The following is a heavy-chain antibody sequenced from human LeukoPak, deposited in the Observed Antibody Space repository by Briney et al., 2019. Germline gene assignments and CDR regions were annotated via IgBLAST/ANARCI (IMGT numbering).Heavy chain of an antibody. Sequence: PGGSLRLSCAASGFTFSNAWMSWVRQAPGKGREWVGRIKSNIDGWTTDYAGLVKGRFTISRDDSKNTLYLQMNSLKTEDTAVYYCTTVSGYYYVYHYHYMDVWAKGPRSPSP. CDR1: GFTFSNAW. CDR3: TTVSGYYYVYHYHYMDV. J-gene: IGHJ6*03. CDR2: IKSNIDGWTT. D-gene: IGHD3-10*02. V-gene: IGHV3-15*01.